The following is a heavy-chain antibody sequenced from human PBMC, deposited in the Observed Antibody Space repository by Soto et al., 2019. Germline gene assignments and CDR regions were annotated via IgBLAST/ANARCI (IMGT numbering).Heavy chain of an antibody. V-gene: IGHV3-23*01. J-gene: IGHJ6*02. CDR1: KFTFSRYA. Sequence: EEQLLESGGGLVQPGGSLRLSCATSKFTFSRYAMTWVRQAPGKGLEWVSSITESGGSTYYAGSVKGRVTISRDNSENTVHLQMNALRAEDTARYYCVKAWSGNSCPCLDVWGQGTTVTVSS. CDR2: ITESGGST. D-gene: IGHD3-3*01. CDR3: VKAWSGNSCPCLDV.